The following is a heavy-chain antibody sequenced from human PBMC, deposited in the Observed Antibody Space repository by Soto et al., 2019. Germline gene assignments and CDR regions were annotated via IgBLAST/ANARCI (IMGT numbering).Heavy chain of an antibody. Sequence: GGSLRLSCAASGFTFSSYAMHWVRQAPGKGLEWVAVISYDGSNKYYADSVKGRFTISRDNSKNTLYLQMNSLRAEDTAVYYCARPRGEFGEEQQLPPGELKHWGQGTLVTVSS. CDR2: ISYDGSNK. J-gene: IGHJ1*01. CDR3: ARPRGEFGEEQQLPPGELKH. D-gene: IGHD6-13*01. CDR1: GFTFSSYA. V-gene: IGHV3-30-3*01.